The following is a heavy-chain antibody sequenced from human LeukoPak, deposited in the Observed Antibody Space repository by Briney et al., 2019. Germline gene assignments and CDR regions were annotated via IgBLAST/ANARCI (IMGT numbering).Heavy chain of an antibody. CDR2: IYSGGNT. D-gene: IGHD6-19*01. Sequence: PGGSLRLSCAASAITVSSNYMSWVRQAPGKGLEGVSVIYSGGNTYYADSVKGRFTISRDNAKNSLYLQMNSLRAEDTAVYHCARFGGSGWSLDFWGRGTLVTVSS. CDR3: ARFGGSGWSLDF. CDR1: AITVSSNY. V-gene: IGHV3-53*01. J-gene: IGHJ4*02.